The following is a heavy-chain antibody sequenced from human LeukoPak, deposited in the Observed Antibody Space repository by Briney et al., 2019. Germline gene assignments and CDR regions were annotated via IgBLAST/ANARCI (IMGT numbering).Heavy chain of an antibody. CDR3: VTGDGRAGGITR. CDR2: TNQVENDI. D-gene: IGHD3-10*01. Sequence: GGSLRLSSAVSVFPFSTYWMSWVRQAPGKGPEWVAITNQVENDIYYLDSVKGRFTISRDNTTNSLYLQMNSLRAGDTAVYYCVTGDGRAGGITRWGQGTLVTVSS. CDR1: VFPFSTYW. V-gene: IGHV3-7*01. J-gene: IGHJ4*02.